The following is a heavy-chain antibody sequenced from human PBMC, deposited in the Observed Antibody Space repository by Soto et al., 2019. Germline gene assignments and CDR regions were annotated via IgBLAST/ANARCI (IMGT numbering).Heavy chain of an antibody. V-gene: IGHV4-31*03. CDR1: GTSISSGGYY. CDR2: IYYSGST. J-gene: IGHJ4*02. CDR3: ARANYGSGSYLPY. D-gene: IGHD3-10*01. Sequence: QVQLQESGSGLVKASQTLSLTCTLSGTSISSGGYYWSWIRQHPGKGLEWIGYIYYSGSTSYNPSLKSRTTISLDMSKNQFSLRLSSVTAADTAVYSCARANYGSGSYLPYWGRGTLVTVSS.